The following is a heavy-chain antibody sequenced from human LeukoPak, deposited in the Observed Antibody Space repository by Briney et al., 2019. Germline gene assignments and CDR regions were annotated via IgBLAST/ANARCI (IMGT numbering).Heavy chain of an antibody. D-gene: IGHD5-18*01. CDR3: AKDMRWGRGYSYGSPFDY. V-gene: IGHV3-9*01. CDR1: GFTFDDYA. J-gene: IGHJ4*02. CDR2: ISWNSGSI. Sequence: PGGSLRLSCAASGFTFDDYAMHWVRQAPGKGLEWVSGISWNSGSIGYADSVKGRFTISRDNAKNSLYLQMNSLRAEDTALYYCAKDMRWGRGYSYGSPFDYWGQGTLVTVSS.